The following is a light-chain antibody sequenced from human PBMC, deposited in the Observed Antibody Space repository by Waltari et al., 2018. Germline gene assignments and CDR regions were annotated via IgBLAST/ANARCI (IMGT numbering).Light chain of an antibody. V-gene: IGLV2-23*02. CDR2: EVN. CDR3: CSYAGSSTSAHII. J-gene: IGLJ2*01. CDR1: GSDVGGYDL. Sequence: QSALTQPASVSGSPGQSITISCTGTGSDVGGYDLVSWYQQHPVKAPKLLMYEVNPRPSGISNRFSGPKSGNTASLTISGLQAEDEADYYCCSYAGSSTSAHIIFGGGTKLTVL.